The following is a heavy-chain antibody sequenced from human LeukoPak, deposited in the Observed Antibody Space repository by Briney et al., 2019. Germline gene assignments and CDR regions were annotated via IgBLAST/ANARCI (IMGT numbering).Heavy chain of an antibody. Sequence: ASVKVSCKASGYTFTSYGISWVRQAPGQGLEWMGWISAYNGNTNYAQKLQGRVTMTTDTSTSTAYMELRSLRSDDTAVYYCARDPPRYCSGGSCYFDYWGQGTLVTVSS. CDR2: ISAYNGNT. D-gene: IGHD2-15*01. V-gene: IGHV1-18*01. CDR1: GYTFTSYG. CDR3: ARDPPRYCSGGSCYFDY. J-gene: IGHJ4*02.